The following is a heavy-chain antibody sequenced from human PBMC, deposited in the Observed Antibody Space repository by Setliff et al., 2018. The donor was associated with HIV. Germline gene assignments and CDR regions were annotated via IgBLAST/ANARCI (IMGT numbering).Heavy chain of an antibody. V-gene: IGHV1-69*05. CDR1: GGTFSSYA. CDR3: VRDRYSYGYTPTWFDP. Sequence: ASVKVSCKASGGTFSSYAISWVRQAPGQGLEWMGGIIPIFGTANYAQEFQGRVTITTDASTSTAFMELSSLRSEDTAVYYCVRDRYSYGYTPTWFDPWGQGTLVTV. CDR2: IIPIFGTA. J-gene: IGHJ5*02. D-gene: IGHD5-18*01.